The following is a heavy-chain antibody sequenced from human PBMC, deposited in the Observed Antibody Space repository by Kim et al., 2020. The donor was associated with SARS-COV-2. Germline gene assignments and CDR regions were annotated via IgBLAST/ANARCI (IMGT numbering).Heavy chain of an antibody. J-gene: IGHJ4*02. Sequence: AGSVKGRFTISRDNAKNSLYLQMNSLRAEDTAVYYCARSRPRLGRSTCFDYWGQGTLVTVSS. CDR3: ARSRPRLGRSTCFDY. V-gene: IGHV3-48*03. D-gene: IGHD6-13*01.